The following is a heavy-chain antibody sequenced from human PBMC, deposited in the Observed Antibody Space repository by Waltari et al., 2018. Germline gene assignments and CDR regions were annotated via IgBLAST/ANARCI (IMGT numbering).Heavy chain of an antibody. CDR1: GDSVSSKTAA. D-gene: IGHD3-16*01. CDR2: TYYRSRWYN. V-gene: IGHV6-1*01. Sequence: QVQLQQSGPGLVKPSQILSLTCAISGDSVSSKTAAWNWIRQSPSGGLEWQARTYYRSRWYNNYAVSVKSRITINQDTSKNQSALQLSSVTPEDTAVYYCARDPPDGYTYFDYWGQGTLVTVSS. J-gene: IGHJ4*02. CDR3: ARDPPDGYTYFDY.